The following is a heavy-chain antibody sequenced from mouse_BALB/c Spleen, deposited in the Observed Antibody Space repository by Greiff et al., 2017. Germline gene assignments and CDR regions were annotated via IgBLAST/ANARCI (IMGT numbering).Heavy chain of an antibody. D-gene: IGHD1-2*01. CDR2: ISYSGST. J-gene: IGHJ2*01. V-gene: IGHV3-2*02. CDR3: ARYGPRGYFDY. CDR1: GYSITSDYA. Sequence: EVQLQESGPGLVKPSQSLSLTCTVTGYSITSDYAWNWIRQFPGNKLEWMGYISYSGSTSYNPSLKSRISITRDTSKNQFFLQLNSVTTEDTATYYCARYGPRGYFDYWGQGTTLTVSS.